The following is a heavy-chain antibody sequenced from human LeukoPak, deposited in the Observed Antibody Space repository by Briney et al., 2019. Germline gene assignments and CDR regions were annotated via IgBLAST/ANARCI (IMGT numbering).Heavy chain of an antibody. J-gene: IGHJ4*02. CDR3: ARYGREVVPAASYFDY. D-gene: IGHD2-2*01. CDR2: ISAYNGNT. CDR1: GYTFTSYG. Sequence: ASVKVSGKASGYTFTSYGISWVRQAPGQGLEWMGWISAYNGNTNYAQKLQGRVTMTTDTSTSTAYMELRSLRSNDTAVYYCARYGREVVPAASYFDYWGQGTLVTVSS. V-gene: IGHV1-18*01.